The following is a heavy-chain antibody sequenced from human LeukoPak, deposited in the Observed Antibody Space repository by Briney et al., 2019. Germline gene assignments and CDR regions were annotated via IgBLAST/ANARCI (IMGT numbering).Heavy chain of an antibody. J-gene: IGHJ4*02. D-gene: IGHD4-11*01. CDR1: GFTVSSNY. Sequence: GGSLRLSCAASGFTVSSNYMSWVRQAPGKGLEWVSGISGSGGSTYFADSVKGRFTISRDNSKNTLYLQMNSLRAEDTAVYSCAKHPSYRPTSLDYWGQGTLVTVSS. CDR2: ISGSGGST. V-gene: IGHV3-23*01. CDR3: AKHPSYRPTSLDY.